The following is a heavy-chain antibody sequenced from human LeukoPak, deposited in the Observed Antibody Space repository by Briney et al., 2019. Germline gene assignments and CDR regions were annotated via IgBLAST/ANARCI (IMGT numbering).Heavy chain of an antibody. D-gene: IGHD4-17*01. J-gene: IGHJ4*02. CDR2: INHSGST. Sequence: SETLSLTCAVYGGSFSGYYWSWIRQPPGKGLEWIGEINHSGSTNYNPSLKSRVTISVDTSKNQFSLKLSSVTAADTAVYYCARGSVTPNFDYWGQGTLVTVSS. V-gene: IGHV4-34*01. CDR1: GGSFSGYY. CDR3: ARGSVTPNFDY.